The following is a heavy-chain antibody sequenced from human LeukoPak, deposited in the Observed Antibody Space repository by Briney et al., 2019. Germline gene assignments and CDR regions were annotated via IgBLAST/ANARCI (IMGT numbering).Heavy chain of an antibody. J-gene: IGHJ4*02. CDR2: ISGSGGST. CDR3: ATLYSYGYFDY. V-gene: IGHV3-23*01. D-gene: IGHD5-18*01. Sequence: GGSLRLSCAASGFTFSNYGMHWVRQAPGKGLEWVSAISGSGGSTYYADSVKGRFTISRDNSKNTLYLQMNSLRAEDTAVYYCATLYSYGYFDYWGQGTLVTVSS. CDR1: GFTFSNYG.